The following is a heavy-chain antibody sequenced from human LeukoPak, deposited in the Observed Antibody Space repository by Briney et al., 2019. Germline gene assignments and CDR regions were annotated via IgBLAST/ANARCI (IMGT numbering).Heavy chain of an antibody. Sequence: PGGSLRLSCAASGFTFSSYWMSWVRQAPGKGLEWVANIKQDGSEKYYVDSVKGRFTISRDNAKNSLYLQMNSLRAEDTAVYYCARDPSYGGYDPAFDYWGQGTLVTVSS. CDR2: IKQDGSEK. D-gene: IGHD5-12*01. J-gene: IGHJ4*02. CDR3: ARDPSYGGYDPAFDY. CDR1: GFTFSSYW. V-gene: IGHV3-7*03.